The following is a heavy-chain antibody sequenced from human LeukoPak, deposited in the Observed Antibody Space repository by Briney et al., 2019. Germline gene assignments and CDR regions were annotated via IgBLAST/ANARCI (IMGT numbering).Heavy chain of an antibody. CDR3: ARALGSSSWNQMEYYFDY. J-gene: IGHJ4*02. CDR2: IYYSGST. Sequence: PSETLSLTCTVSGGSITSSYWSWIRQPPEKGLEWIGYIYYSGSTNYNPSLKSRVTISVDTSKNQFSQKLSSLTAADTAVYYCARALGSSSWNQMEYYFDYWGQGTLVTVSS. D-gene: IGHD6-13*01. CDR1: GGSITSSY. V-gene: IGHV4-59*01.